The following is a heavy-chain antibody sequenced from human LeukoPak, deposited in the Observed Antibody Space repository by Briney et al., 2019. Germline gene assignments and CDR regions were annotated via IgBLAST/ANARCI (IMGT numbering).Heavy chain of an antibody. Sequence: SGTLSLTCAVSGGSISSSNWWSWVRQPPGKGLEWIGEIYHSGSTNYNPSLKSRVTISLDTSKNQFSLKLSSVTAADTAVYFCARDQIDDYGDRRSSSYYYGMDVWGQGTTVTVSS. CDR1: GGSISSSNW. CDR2: IYHSGST. J-gene: IGHJ6*02. CDR3: ARDQIDDYGDRRSSSYYYGMDV. D-gene: IGHD4-17*01. V-gene: IGHV4-4*02.